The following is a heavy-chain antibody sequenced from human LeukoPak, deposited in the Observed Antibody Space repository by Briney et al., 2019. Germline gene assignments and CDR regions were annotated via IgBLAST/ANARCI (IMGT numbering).Heavy chain of an antibody. Sequence: GGSLRLSCAASGFPFSDHEMNWVRQAPGKGLEWVSYISSSGSDKYYPDSVKGRFTISRDNAKNSLFLQMNSLRAEDTAVCYCARRTSGAFAIWGQGTKVTVSS. J-gene: IGHJ3*02. CDR1: GFPFSDHE. CDR3: ARRTSGAFAI. V-gene: IGHV3-48*03. CDR2: ISSSGSDK.